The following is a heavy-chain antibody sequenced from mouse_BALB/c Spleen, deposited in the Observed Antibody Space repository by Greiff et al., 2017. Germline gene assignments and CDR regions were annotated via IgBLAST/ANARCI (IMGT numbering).Heavy chain of an antibody. Sequence: EVKLMESGPELVKPGASVKIPCKASGYTFTDYNMDWVKQSHGKSLEWIGDINPNNGGTIYNQKFKGKATLTVDKSSSTAYMELRSLTSEDTAVYYCARYLDGYYSFAYWGQGTLVTVSA. D-gene: IGHD2-3*01. CDR2: INPNNGGT. CDR3: ARYLDGYYSFAY. J-gene: IGHJ3*01. V-gene: IGHV1-18*01. CDR1: GYTFTDYN.